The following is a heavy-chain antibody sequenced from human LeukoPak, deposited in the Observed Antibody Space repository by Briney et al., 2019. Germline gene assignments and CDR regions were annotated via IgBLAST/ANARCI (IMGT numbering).Heavy chain of an antibody. Sequence: GGSLRLSCATSKFNFNSYGMTWVRQAPGKGLEWVSSISGSGGSTQYAASVQGRFTISRDNSKNTLYLQMNSLRAEDTAIYYCAKALPGWGCEGDWGQGTLVTVSS. CDR3: AKALPGWGCEGD. J-gene: IGHJ4*02. V-gene: IGHV3-23*01. D-gene: IGHD1-26*01. CDR1: KFNFNSYG. CDR2: ISGSGGST.